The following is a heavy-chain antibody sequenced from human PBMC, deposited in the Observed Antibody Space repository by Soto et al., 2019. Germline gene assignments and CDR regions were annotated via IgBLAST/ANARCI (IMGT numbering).Heavy chain of an antibody. CDR1: GGSFSGYY. V-gene: IGHV4-34*01. Sequence: QVQLQQWGAGLLKPSETLSLTCAVYGGSFSGYYWSWIRQPPGKGLEWIGENNHSGSTNYNPSLKSRVTISVDTSKNQFSLKLSSVTAADTAVYYCARGEDYYGMDVWGQGTTVTVSS. CDR3: ARGEDYYGMDV. J-gene: IGHJ6*02. CDR2: NNHSGST.